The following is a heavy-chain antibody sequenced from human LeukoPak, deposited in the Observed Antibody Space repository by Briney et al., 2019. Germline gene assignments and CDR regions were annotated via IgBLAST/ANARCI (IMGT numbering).Heavy chain of an antibody. CDR1: GGTFSSYA. D-gene: IGHD3-22*01. CDR3: ARDQYDSSGYRFDY. Sequence: ASVKVSCKASGGTFSSYAISWVRQAPGQGFEWMGGIIPIFGTANYAQKFQGRVTITRDTSASTAYMELSSLRSEDTAVYYCARDQYDSSGYRFDYWGQGTLVTVSS. CDR2: IIPIFGTA. J-gene: IGHJ4*02. V-gene: IGHV1-69*05.